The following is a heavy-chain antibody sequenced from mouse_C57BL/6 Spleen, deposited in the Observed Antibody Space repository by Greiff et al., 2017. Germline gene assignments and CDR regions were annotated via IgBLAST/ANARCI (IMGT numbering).Heavy chain of an antibody. CDR2: IYPGDGDT. CDR3: ARGGGAMDY. V-gene: IGHV1-82*01. D-gene: IGHD1-1*02. CDR1: GYAFSSSW. Sequence: QVHVKQSGPELVKPGASVKISCKASGYAFSSSWMNWVKQRPGKGLEWIGRIYPGDGDTNYNGKFKGQATLTAHNSYRTAYMQISSLTSEDSAVYFGARGGGAMDYWGQGTSVTVSA. J-gene: IGHJ4*01.